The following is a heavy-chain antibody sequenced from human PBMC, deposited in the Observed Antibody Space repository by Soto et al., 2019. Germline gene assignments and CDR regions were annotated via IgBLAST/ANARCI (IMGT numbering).Heavy chain of an antibody. D-gene: IGHD6-13*01. V-gene: IGHV1-8*01. CDR1: GYTFISYD. Sequence: ASVKVSCKASGYTFISYDINWVRQATGQGLEWMGWMNPNSGNTYYAQNFQGRVTMTRDTSMSTAYMELSSLRSEDAAVYYCARGGALVAAADLYYFDYWGPGTLVTVSS. J-gene: IGHJ4*02. CDR3: ARGGALVAAADLYYFDY. CDR2: MNPNSGNT.